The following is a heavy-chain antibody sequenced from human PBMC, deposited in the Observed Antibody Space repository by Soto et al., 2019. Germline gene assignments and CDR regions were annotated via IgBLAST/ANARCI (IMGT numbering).Heavy chain of an antibody. CDR2: IYYDGST. Sequence: QMQLQESGPGLVKPSETLSLTCTVPGGSINSNNYYWAWIRQPPGKGLAWIASIYYDGSTYYNPSLKSRVTISIDTSKNQFSLRLRSVIAADTAIYYCAKVVVAATRHTDFDSWGQGTLVTVSS. CDR1: GGSINSNNYY. CDR3: AKVVVAATRHTDFDS. D-gene: IGHD2-15*01. V-gene: IGHV4-39*01. J-gene: IGHJ4*02.